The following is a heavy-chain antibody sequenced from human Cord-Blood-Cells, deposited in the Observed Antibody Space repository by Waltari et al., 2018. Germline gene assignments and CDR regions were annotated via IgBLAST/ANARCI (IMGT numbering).Heavy chain of an antibody. Sequence: QVQLQESGPGLVKPSETLSLTCTVSGGSISSYYWSWIRQPPGKGLEWIGYIYYSGRTKYNPALKSRVTISVDTSKNQFSLKLSSVTAADTAVYYCARMVGHGSGSYYYYYYYGMDVWGQGTTVTVSS. CDR1: GGSISSYY. CDR3: ARMVGHGSGSYYYYYYYGMDV. J-gene: IGHJ6*02. D-gene: IGHD3-10*01. CDR2: IYYSGRT. V-gene: IGHV4-59*01.